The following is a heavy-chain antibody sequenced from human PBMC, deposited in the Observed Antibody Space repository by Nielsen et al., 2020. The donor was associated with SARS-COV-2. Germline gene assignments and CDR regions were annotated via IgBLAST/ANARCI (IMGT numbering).Heavy chain of an antibody. CDR3: ARDQVVATINYYYGMDV. CDR2: ISNDGSNK. J-gene: IGHJ6*02. CDR1: GFTFSSYA. V-gene: IGHV3-30-3*01. Sequence: GGSLRLSCAASGFTFSSYAMHWVRQAPGKGLEWVAVISNDGSNKYYADSVKGRFTISRDNSKNTLYLQMNSLRAEDTAVYYCARDQVVATINYYYGMDVWGQGTTVTVSS. D-gene: IGHD5-12*01.